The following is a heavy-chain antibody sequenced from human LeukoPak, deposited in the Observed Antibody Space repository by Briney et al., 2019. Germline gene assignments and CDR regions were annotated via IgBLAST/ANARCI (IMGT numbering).Heavy chain of an antibody. CDR1: GFTFSSYD. CDR3: ARGDGSGSPFLYYGMDV. D-gene: IGHD3-10*01. Sequence: GGSLRLSCAASGFTFSSYDMHWVRQATGKGLEWVSAIGTAGDTYYPGSVKGRFTISRENAKNSLYLQMNSLRAGDTAVYYCARGDGSGSPFLYYGMDVWGQGTTVTVSS. J-gene: IGHJ6*02. CDR2: IGTAGDT. V-gene: IGHV3-13*01.